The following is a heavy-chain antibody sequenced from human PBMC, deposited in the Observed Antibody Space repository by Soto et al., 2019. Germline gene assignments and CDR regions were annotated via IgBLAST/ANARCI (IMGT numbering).Heavy chain of an antibody. D-gene: IGHD5-12*01. CDR1: GFTFSSYS. Sequence: GGSLRLSCAASGFTFSSYSMNWVRQAPGKGLEWVSYISSSSSTIYYADSVKGRFTISRDNAKNSLYLQMNSLRDEDTAVYYCARDQKAGGYSGYDNVKYYYCYGMGLWGQGTTVTVSS. CDR3: ARDQKAGGYSGYDNVKYYYCYGMGL. CDR2: ISSSSSTI. V-gene: IGHV3-48*02. J-gene: IGHJ6*02.